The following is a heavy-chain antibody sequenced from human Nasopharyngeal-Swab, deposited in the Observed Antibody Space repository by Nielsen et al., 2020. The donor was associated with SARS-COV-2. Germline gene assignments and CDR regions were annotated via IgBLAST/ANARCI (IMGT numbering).Heavy chain of an antibody. Sequence: QTHALTRAISGDSVSSNSAAWNWIRQSPARGLEWLGRTYYRSKWYNDYAVSVKSRITINPDTSKNQFSLQLNSVTPEDTAVYYCARGTGYSSGWYESGFDYWGQGTLVTVSS. V-gene: IGHV6-1*01. J-gene: IGHJ4*02. CDR2: TYYRSKWYN. D-gene: IGHD6-19*01. CDR1: GDSVSSNSAA. CDR3: ARGTGYSSGWYESGFDY.